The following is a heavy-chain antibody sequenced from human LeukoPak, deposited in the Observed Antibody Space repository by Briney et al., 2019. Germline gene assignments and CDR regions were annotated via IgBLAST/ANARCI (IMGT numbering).Heavy chain of an antibody. CDR2: INPNSGGT. CDR3: ATGGYTWDTAGASYYFDY. J-gene: IGHJ4*02. Sequence: PGASVKVSCKASGYTFTGYYMLWVRQAPGQGLEWMGRINPNSGGTNYAQKFQGRVTMTRDTSISTAYMELSRLRSDDTAVYYCATGGYTWDTAGASYYFDYWGQGTLVTVSS. D-gene: IGHD5-18*01. CDR1: GYTFTGYY. V-gene: IGHV1-2*06.